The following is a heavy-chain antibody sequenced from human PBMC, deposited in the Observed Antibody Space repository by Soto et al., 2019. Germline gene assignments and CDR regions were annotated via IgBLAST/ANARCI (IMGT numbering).Heavy chain of an antibody. CDR3: ARDRYGDSDPWTNWFDP. D-gene: IGHD4-17*01. J-gene: IGHJ5*02. CDR1: GGSISNYY. Sequence: SETLSLTCTVSGGSISNYYWSWIRQPQGKGLEWIGYIYYSGSTNYNPSLKSRVTISVDTSKNQFSLKLSSVTAADTAVYYCARDRYGDSDPWTNWFDPWGQGTLVTVSS. CDR2: IYYSGST. V-gene: IGHV4-59*01.